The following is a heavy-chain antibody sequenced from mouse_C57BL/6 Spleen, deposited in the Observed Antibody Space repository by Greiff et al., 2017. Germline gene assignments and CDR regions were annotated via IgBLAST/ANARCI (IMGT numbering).Heavy chain of an antibody. Sequence: EVKLVESGGGLVKPGGSLKLSCAASGFTFSDYGMHWVRQAPEKGLEWVAYISSGSSTIYYADTVKGRFTISRDNAKNTLFLQMTSLRSEDTAMYYCARNAGRYYAMDYWGQGTSVTVSS. D-gene: IGHD4-1*01. CDR2: ISSGSSTI. V-gene: IGHV5-17*01. J-gene: IGHJ4*01. CDR1: GFTFSDYG. CDR3: ARNAGRYYAMDY.